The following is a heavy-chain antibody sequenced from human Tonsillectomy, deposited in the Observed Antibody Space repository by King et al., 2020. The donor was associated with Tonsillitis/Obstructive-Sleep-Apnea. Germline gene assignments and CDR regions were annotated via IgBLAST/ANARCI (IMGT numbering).Heavy chain of an antibody. CDR3: ARNFGDPDY. CDR1: GFTFDDYV. V-gene: IGHV3-20*04. CDR2: INWNGGGT. Sequence: VQLVESGGGVVRPGGSLRLSCAACGFTFDDYVMSLVSHSPGKGREWCSGINWNGGGTNYADSVKGRFTISRDNDKHSLCLQMNSLRDEDTAFYYCARNFGDPDYWGQGTLVTVSS. J-gene: IGHJ4*02. D-gene: IGHD4-17*01.